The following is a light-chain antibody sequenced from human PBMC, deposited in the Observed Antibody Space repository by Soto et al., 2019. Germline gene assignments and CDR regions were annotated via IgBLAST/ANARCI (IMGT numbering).Light chain of an antibody. CDR2: DAS. CDR3: QQYGSSPYT. J-gene: IGKJ2*01. CDR1: QSVSSSY. V-gene: IGKV3-20*01. Sequence: EIVLTQSPGTLSLSPGERATLSCRASQSVSSSYLAWYQQKPGQAPRLLIYDASSRATGIPDRFSGSGSGTDFTLTIIRLEPEDFAVYFCQQYGSSPYTFGQGTKLEIK.